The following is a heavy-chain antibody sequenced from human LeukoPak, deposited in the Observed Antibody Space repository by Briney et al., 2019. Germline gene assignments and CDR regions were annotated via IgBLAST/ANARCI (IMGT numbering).Heavy chain of an antibody. CDR3: ARVASDSWSGYSDY. CDR1: GGTFSSYA. Sequence: ASVKVSCKASGGTFSSYAISWVRQATGQGLEWMGWMNPNNGNTGYAQKFQGRVTITRDTSISTAYLELSSLTSEDTAMYFCARVASDSWSGYSDYWGQGTLVTVSS. V-gene: IGHV1-8*03. CDR2: MNPNNGNT. J-gene: IGHJ4*02. D-gene: IGHD3-3*01.